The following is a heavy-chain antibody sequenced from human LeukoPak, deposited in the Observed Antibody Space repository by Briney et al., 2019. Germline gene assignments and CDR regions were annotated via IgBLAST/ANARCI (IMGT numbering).Heavy chain of an antibody. D-gene: IGHD4-23*01. CDR3: ARDKSELLPYYFGLDV. Sequence: GGSLRLSCAASGFTFSPYAMNWVRQAPGKGLEWVSSISATGTYVFYADSVKGRFTISRDNAKNSLFLHMTSLRTEDTAVYYCARDKSELLPYYFGLDVWGQGTTVTVSS. CDR2: ISATGTYV. J-gene: IGHJ6*02. CDR1: GFTFSPYA. V-gene: IGHV3-21*01.